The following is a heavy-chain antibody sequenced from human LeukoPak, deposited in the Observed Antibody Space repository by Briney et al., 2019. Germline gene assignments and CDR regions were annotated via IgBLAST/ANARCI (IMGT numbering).Heavy chain of an antibody. V-gene: IGHV1-69*06. CDR2: IIPIFGTA. CDR3: ARAKDYVWGSYRKEAQFDY. CDR1: GYTFTAYY. J-gene: IGHJ4*02. Sequence: GASLKVSCKTSGYTFTAYYIHWVRQAPGQGLEWMGGIIPIFGTANYAQKFQGRVTITADKSTSTAYMELSSLRSEDTAVYYCARAKDYVWGSYRKEAQFDYWGQGTLVTVSS. D-gene: IGHD3-16*01.